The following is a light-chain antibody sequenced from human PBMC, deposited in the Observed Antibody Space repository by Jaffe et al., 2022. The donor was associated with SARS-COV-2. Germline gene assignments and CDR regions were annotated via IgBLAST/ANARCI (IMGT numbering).Light chain of an antibody. J-gene: IGKJ1*01. CDR2: AAS. CDR3: QQSYSVPWT. V-gene: IGKV1-39*01. CDR1: QNINTY. Sequence: DIQMTQSPSSLSASVGDRVTITCRASQNINTYLTWYQQTPGRAPNLLIYAASTLQGGVPSRFRGSGSGTEFTLTISSLQPEDFSTYFCQQSYSVPWTFGQGTKVEIK.